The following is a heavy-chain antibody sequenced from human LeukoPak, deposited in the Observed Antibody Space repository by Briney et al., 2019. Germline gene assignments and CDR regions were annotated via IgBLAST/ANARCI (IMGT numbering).Heavy chain of an antibody. Sequence: SETLSLTCTVSGDSTSNGDYYWSWIRQPPGKGLEWIGYIHYRGSTFYNPSLKSRVTMSVDTSKNQFSLKLSSVTAADTAVYYCARDRSRPNPFFDSWGQGTLVTVSS. CDR3: ARDRSRPNPFFDS. D-gene: IGHD6-13*01. CDR1: GDSTSNGDYY. CDR2: IHYRGST. J-gene: IGHJ4*02. V-gene: IGHV4-30-4*01.